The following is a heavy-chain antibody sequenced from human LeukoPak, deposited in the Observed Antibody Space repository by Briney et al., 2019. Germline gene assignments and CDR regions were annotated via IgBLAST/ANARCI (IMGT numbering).Heavy chain of an antibody. CDR3: ATSQVHTSSWYLFEY. J-gene: IGHJ4*02. Sequence: SETLSLTCAVSGGSITTSYWSWIRQPPGKGLEWIGYIDYSGSTNYNPSLKSRVTMSVDTSKNQFSLRVSSVTAADTAVYYCATSQVHTSSWYLFEYWGQGTLVTVSS. D-gene: IGHD6-13*01. CDR1: GGSITTSY. CDR2: IDYSGST. V-gene: IGHV4-59*08.